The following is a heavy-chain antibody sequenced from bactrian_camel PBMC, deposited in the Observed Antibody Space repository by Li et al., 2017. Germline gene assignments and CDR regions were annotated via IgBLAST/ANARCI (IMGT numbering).Heavy chain of an antibody. J-gene: IGHJ4*01. Sequence: VQLVESGGGLVQPGGSLRLSCAASGFTLVGTAVGWYRQPPGQRCDVVSILNTDGSTYYEDPVKGRFTISRDNAKNTLYLQMNSLKPEDTAIYYCAAGTRIIVGDYCDGITDWGQGTQVTVS. CDR2: LNTDGST. V-gene: IGHV3S53*01. D-gene: IGHD3*01. CDR3: AAGTRIIVGDYCDGITD. CDR1: GFTLVGTA.